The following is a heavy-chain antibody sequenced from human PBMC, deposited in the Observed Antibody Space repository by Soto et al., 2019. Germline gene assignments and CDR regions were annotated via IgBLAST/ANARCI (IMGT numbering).Heavy chain of an antibody. Sequence: NPGRSLRLSCAASGFTFSSYNVNWVRQAPGKGLEWVSSIGSSSIYTYYADSLKGRLIISRDNAKNSVYLQINSLRAEDTAVYYCARDQVGLDVWGQGTPVTVSS. CDR2: IGSSSIYT. J-gene: IGHJ6*02. CDR3: ARDQVGLDV. CDR1: GFTFSSYN. V-gene: IGHV3-21*01.